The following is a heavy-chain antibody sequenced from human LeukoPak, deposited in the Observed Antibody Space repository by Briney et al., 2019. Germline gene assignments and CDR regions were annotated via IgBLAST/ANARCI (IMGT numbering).Heavy chain of an antibody. CDR2: IYYSGST. CDR3: ARTTEGYVRGPGYSYYYYMDV. J-gene: IGHJ6*03. Sequence: SETLSLTCAVSGGSISSSNWWSWVRQPPGKGLEWIGYIYYSGSTHYNPSLKSRVTISVDTSKDQFSLKLRSVTAADTAVYYCARTTEGYVRGPGYSYYYYMDVWGKGTTVTISS. D-gene: IGHD3-16*01. V-gene: IGHV4-4*02. CDR1: GGSISSSNW.